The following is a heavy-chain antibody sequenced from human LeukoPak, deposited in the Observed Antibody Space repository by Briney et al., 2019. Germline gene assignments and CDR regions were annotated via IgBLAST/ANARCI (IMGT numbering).Heavy chain of an antibody. D-gene: IGHD3-10*01. Sequence: ASVKVSGKASGYTFTGYYMHWVRQAPGQGLEWMGWINPNSGGTNYAQKFQGRVTMTRDTSISTAYMELSRLRSDDTAVYYCAREDQYGPRNFDYWGQGTLVTVSS. J-gene: IGHJ4*02. CDR1: GYTFTGYY. V-gene: IGHV1-2*02. CDR3: AREDQYGPRNFDY. CDR2: INPNSGGT.